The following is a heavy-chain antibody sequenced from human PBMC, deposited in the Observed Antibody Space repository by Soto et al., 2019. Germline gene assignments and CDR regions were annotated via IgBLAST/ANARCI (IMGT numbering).Heavy chain of an antibody. J-gene: IGHJ4*02. D-gene: IGHD4-17*01. CDR2: ISAYNGNT. CDR3: ARDLSYYGDYDGWVAGKH. CDR1: GYTFTSYG. V-gene: IGHV1-18*01. Sequence: RDSVKVSCKASGYTFTSYGISWVRQAPGQGLEWMGWISAYNGNTNYAQKLQGRVTMTTDTSTSTAYMELRSLRSDDTAVYYCARDLSYYGDYDGWVAGKHWGQRTLVNVSS.